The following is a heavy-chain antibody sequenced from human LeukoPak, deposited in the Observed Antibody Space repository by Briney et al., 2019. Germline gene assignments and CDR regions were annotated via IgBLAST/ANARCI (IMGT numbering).Heavy chain of an antibody. CDR1: GGSISSGSYY. V-gene: IGHV4-39*07. Sequence: PSETLSLTCTVSGGSISSGSYYWGWVRQPPGKGLEWIGTIYYSGSTYYSPSLNSRVTISVDPSKNQFSLKLTSVTAADTAVYYCARVPSYYDSGGYLTTYYFDYWGQGTLVTVSS. D-gene: IGHD3-22*01. CDR3: ARVPSYYDSGGYLTTYYFDY. CDR2: IYYSGST. J-gene: IGHJ4*02.